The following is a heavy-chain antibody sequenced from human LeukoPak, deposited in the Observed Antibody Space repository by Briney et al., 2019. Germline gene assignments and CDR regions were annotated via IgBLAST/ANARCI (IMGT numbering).Heavy chain of an antibody. CDR1: GFTFSNAR. CDR3: TTGVSYYSF. Sequence: GGSLRLSCAASGFTFSNARMSWVRQAPGKGLEWVGRVKSKTDGGTTDYTAPMKGRFTISRDDSKNTMFLQMNSLETEDTAIYYCTTGVSYYSFWGQGTLVTVSS. J-gene: IGHJ4*02. CDR2: VKSKTDGGTT. D-gene: IGHD1-26*01. V-gene: IGHV3-15*01.